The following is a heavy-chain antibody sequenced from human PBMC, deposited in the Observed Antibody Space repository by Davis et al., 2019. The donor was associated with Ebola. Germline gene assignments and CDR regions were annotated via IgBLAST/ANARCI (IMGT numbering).Heavy chain of an antibody. CDR2: ISDSGGST. CDR1: GFTFNNYA. J-gene: IGHJ4*02. CDR3: ARLPIKSGLVGNYFEY. D-gene: IGHD3-10*01. V-gene: IGHV3-23*01. Sequence: PGGSLRLSCAAFGFTFNNYAMSWVRQAPGKGLEWVSTISDSGGSTYYADSVKGRFTISRDNSKNTLFLQMNSLRAEDTAFYYCARLPIKSGLVGNYFEYWGQGTLVTVSA.